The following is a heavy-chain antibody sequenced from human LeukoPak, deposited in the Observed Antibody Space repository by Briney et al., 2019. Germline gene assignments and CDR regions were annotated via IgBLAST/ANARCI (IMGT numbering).Heavy chain of an antibody. CDR3: AKAGLRCSSTSCYKYFQH. CDR2: ISYDGSNK. D-gene: IGHD2-2*02. J-gene: IGHJ1*01. Sequence: GGSLRLSCVASGFTFSSYGMHWVRQAPGKGLERVAVISYDGSNKYYADSVNGRFTISRDNSKNTLYLQMNSLRAEDTAVYYCAKAGLRCSSTSCYKYFQHWGQGTLVTVSS. CDR1: GFTFSSYG. V-gene: IGHV3-30*18.